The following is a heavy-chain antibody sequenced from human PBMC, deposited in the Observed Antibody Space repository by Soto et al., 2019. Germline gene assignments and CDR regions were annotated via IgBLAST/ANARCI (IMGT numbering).Heavy chain of an antibody. J-gene: IGHJ3*02. CDR2: IYYSGST. CDR1: GGSISSYY. V-gene: IGHV4-59*08. D-gene: IGHD5-12*01. Sequence: SETLSLTCTVSGGSISSYYWSWIRQPPGKGLEWIGYIYYSGSTNYNPSLKSRVTISVDTSKNQFSLKLSSVTAADTAVYYCAGMGGYDDAFDIWGQGTMVTVSS. CDR3: AGMGGYDDAFDI.